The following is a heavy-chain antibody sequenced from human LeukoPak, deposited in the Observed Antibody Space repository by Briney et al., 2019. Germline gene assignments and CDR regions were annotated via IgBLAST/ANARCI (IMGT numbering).Heavy chain of an antibody. Sequence: PGGCLRLSCAASGVTFSSYAMSWGGGAAGKGGEGGSGIRGSGDRTHYADSVKGRFTISRENSKKTLYLQINSLRAEDTPVYYCAKDSKIVAAPFRSYHYMDVWGKGTAVTVSS. V-gene: IGHV3-23*01. D-gene: IGHD3-16*02. J-gene: IGHJ6*03. CDR1: GVTFSSYA. CDR3: AKDSKIVAAPFRSYHYMDV. CDR2: IRGSGDRT.